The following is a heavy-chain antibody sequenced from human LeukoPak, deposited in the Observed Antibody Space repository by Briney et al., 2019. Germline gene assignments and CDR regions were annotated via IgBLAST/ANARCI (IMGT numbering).Heavy chain of an antibody. CDR3: AKALIYSSGWSPFDY. Sequence: GGSLRLSCAASELTVSSNCMTWVRQAPGKGLEWVSAISGSGGSTYYADSVKGRFTISRDNSKNTLYLQMNSLRAEDTAVYYCAKALIYSSGWSPFDYWGQGTLVTVSS. D-gene: IGHD6-19*01. CDR2: ISGSGGST. CDR1: ELTVSSNC. J-gene: IGHJ4*02. V-gene: IGHV3-23*01.